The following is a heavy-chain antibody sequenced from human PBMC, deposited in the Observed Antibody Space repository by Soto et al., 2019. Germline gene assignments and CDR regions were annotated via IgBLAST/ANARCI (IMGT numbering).Heavy chain of an antibody. CDR1: GFTFSSYA. D-gene: IGHD3-9*01. J-gene: IGHJ4*02. Sequence: GGSLRLSCAASGFTFSSYAMSWVRQAPGKGLEWVSAISGSGGSTYYADSVKGRFTISRDNSKNTLYLQMNSLRAEDTAVYYCAKDSGYYDILTGFRYWGQGTLVTVSS. V-gene: IGHV3-23*01. CDR3: AKDSGYYDILTGFRY. CDR2: ISGSGGST.